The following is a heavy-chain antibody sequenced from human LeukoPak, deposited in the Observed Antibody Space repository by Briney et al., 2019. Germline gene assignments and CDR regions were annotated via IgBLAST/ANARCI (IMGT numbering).Heavy chain of an antibody. Sequence: GRSLRLSCAASGFTFSGYGMHWVRQAPGKGLEWVAVISYDGSNKYYADSVKGRFTISRDNSKNTLYLQMNSLRAEDTAVYYCAKDRLSSRLFDYWGQGTLVTVSS. J-gene: IGHJ4*02. CDR2: ISYDGSNK. V-gene: IGHV3-30*18. CDR1: GFTFSGYG. CDR3: AKDRLSSRLFDY. D-gene: IGHD6-13*01.